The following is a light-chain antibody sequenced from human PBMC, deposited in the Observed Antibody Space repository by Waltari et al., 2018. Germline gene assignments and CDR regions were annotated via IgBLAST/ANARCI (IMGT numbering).Light chain of an antibody. CDR1: HSITTS. CDR3: HQPTTFPLT. J-gene: IGKJ4*01. CDR2: AAS. Sequence: CRASHSITTSLAWYQQKPGKAPRLLIFAASDRATGVPARFSGSGSGTDFTLTISSLQPEDFATYFCHQPTTFPLTFGGGTKVEFK. V-gene: IGKV3-11*01.